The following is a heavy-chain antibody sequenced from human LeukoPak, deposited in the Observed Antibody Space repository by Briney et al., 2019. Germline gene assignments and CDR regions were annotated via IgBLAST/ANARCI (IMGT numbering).Heavy chain of an antibody. CDR2: FSYSGST. D-gene: IGHD2/OR15-2a*01. V-gene: IGHV4-59*08. CDR3: AGHTSYDSPSDY. CDR1: GXSISSYY. J-gene: IGHJ4*02. Sequence: PSETLSLTCTVSGXSISSYYWSWIRRAPGKGLEWIGYFSYSGSTNYNPSLRSRVTISVDTSKNQFSLKLTSVTAADTAVYYCAGHTSYDSPSDYWGQGTLVSVSS.